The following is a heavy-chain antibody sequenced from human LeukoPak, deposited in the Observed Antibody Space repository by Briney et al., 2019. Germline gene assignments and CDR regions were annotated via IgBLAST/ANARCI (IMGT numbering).Heavy chain of an antibody. CDR3: ARVTDCSSTSCYRRYYYMDV. J-gene: IGHJ6*03. CDR1: GFTFDDYG. V-gene: IGHV3-20*04. D-gene: IGHD2-2*01. CDR2: INWNGGST. Sequence: VGSLRLSCAASGFTFDDYGMSWVRQAPGKGLEWVSGINWNGGSTGYADSVKGRFTISRDNAKNSLYLQMNSLRAEDTALYYCARVTDCSSTSCYRRYYYMDVWGKGTTVTVSS.